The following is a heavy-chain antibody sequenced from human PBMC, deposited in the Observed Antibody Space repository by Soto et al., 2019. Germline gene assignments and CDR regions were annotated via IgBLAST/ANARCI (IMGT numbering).Heavy chain of an antibody. J-gene: IGHJ4*02. CDR2: ILYSGTT. CDR1: GGAISSSSYF. D-gene: IGHD4-17*01. Sequence: QLRLQESGPGLLRPSETLSLTCNVSGGAISSSSYFWGWVRQPPGKTLEWIGHILYSGTTHYNESLKSRATFPVDTSKNQFSLRLNSVTPADTAVYYCARGGGYYGVLFDYWGQGTLVPVSS. V-gene: IGHV4-39*02. CDR3: ARGGGYYGVLFDY.